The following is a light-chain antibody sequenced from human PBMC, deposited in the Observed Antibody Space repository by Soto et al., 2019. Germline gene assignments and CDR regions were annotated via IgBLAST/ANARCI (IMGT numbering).Light chain of an antibody. V-gene: IGKV3-11*01. CDR3: QQYNDWPLT. J-gene: IGKJ4*01. CDR1: HTVSRY. CDR2: DAS. Sequence: EIVLTQSPATLSLSPGERATLSCKASHTVSRYLAWYQQKPGQAPRLLIYDASNRATGIPARFSGSGSGTDFTLTISSLEPEDFAVYYCQQYNDWPLTFGAGTKVDIX.